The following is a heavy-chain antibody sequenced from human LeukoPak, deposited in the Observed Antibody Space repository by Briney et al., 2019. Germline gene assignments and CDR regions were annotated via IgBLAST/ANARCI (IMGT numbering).Heavy chain of an antibody. Sequence: SETLSLTCTVSGGSISSYYWSWIRQSPGKGLEWIGFIYYSGSTTYNPSLKSRVTISVDTSKNQFSLELSSVTAADTAVYYCARDKKGTSCYDYWGQGTLVTVSS. V-gene: IGHV4-59*01. CDR2: IYYSGST. CDR1: GGSISSYY. D-gene: IGHD2-2*01. J-gene: IGHJ4*02. CDR3: ARDKKGTSCYDY.